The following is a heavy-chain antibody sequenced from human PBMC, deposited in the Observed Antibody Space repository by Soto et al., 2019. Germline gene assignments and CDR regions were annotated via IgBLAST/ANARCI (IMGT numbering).Heavy chain of an antibody. J-gene: IGHJ2*01. CDR2: ISYDGDYK. V-gene: IGHV3-30*18. CDR1: RFTFSSYG. CDR3: AKGTTVTPWRYLDL. Sequence: QEQLVESGGGVVQPGRSLRLSCEASRFTFSSYGMHWVRQAPGKGLAWVAVISYDGDYKNYADSVKGRFTISRDNSKNTLYLHMNSLRGEDTAVYYCAKGTTVTPWRYLDLWGRGTLVSVSS. D-gene: IGHD4-17*01.